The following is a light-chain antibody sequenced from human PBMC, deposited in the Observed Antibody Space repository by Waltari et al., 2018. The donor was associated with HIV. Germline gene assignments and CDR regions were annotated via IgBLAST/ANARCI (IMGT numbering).Light chain of an antibody. CDR1: QSRLHSNGYTY. CDR2: LGS. V-gene: IGKV2-28*01. Sequence: EIVMTQSPLSLPVTPGEPASISCRSSQSRLHSNGYTYLDWYLQKPGQSPQLLIFLGSRLASGVPDRFSGSGAGTDFTLKISRVEAEDAGVYYCIQALQPFRYTVGQGTKLEIK. CDR3: IQALQPFRYT. J-gene: IGKJ2*01.